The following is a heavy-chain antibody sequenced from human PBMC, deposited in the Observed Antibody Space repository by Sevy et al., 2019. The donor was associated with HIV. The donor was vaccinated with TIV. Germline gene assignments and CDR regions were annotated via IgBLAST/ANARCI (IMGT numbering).Heavy chain of an antibody. V-gene: IGHV3-15*01. CDR1: GYTFNNAW. D-gene: IGHD3-3*01. J-gene: IGHJ5*02. CDR2: IKSKTDGGSA. Sequence: GGSLRLSCAASGYTFNNAWMSWVRQAPGKGLEWLGRIKSKTDGGSAEYASPVKGRFTISRDDSKSTLYLQMNRLTTGDTGGYYCTGATVFGATCFDPWVQGALVTVSS. CDR3: TGATVFGATCFDP.